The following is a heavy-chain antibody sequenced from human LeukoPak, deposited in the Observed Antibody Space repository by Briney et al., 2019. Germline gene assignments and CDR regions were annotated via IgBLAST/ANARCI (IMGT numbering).Heavy chain of an antibody. CDR1: GFTFSSYS. D-gene: IGHD2-2*01. J-gene: IGHJ6*03. V-gene: IGHV3-21*01. Sequence: GGSLRLSCAASGFTFSSYSMNWVRQAPGKGLEWVSSISSSSSYIYYADSVKGRFTISRDNAKNSLYLQMNSLRAEDTAVYCCARERYCSSTSCHERAYMDVWGKGTTVTVSS. CDR3: ARERYCSSTSCHERAYMDV. CDR2: ISSSSSYI.